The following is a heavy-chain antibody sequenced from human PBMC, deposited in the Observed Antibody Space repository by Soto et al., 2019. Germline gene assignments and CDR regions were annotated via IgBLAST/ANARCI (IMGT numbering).Heavy chain of an antibody. D-gene: IGHD3-16*01. CDR3: TTYTGVHGH. CDR1: GLNFRCPV. V-gene: IGHV3-73*01. CDR2: IRNKPNNYAT. Sequence: GGSLIVSCTAAGLNFRCPVMHWVRQASGKGLEWIGRIRNKPNNYATAYAASVKGKFTISRDDSKSTAYLQMNSLKTEDTAVYYCTTYTGVHGHWGQGTLVTVSS. J-gene: IGHJ4*02.